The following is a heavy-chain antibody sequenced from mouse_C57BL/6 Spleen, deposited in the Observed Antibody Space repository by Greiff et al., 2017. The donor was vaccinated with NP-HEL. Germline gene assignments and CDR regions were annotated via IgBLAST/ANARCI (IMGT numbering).Heavy chain of an antibody. Sequence: VKLQQSGAELVRPGASVTLSCKASGYTFTDYEMHWVKQTPVHGLEWIGAIDPETGGTAYNQKFKGKAILTADKSSSTAYMELRSLTSEDSAVYYGPISTMVTTGLSWFAYWGQGTLVTVSA. CDR3: PISTMVTTGLSWFAY. CDR1: GYTFTDYE. V-gene: IGHV1-15*01. D-gene: IGHD2-2*01. CDR2: IDPETGGT. J-gene: IGHJ3*01.